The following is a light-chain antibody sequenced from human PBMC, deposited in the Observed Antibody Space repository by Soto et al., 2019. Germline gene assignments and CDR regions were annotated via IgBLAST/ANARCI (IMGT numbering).Light chain of an antibody. CDR2: GAS. CDR1: QSVRTN. CDR3: QQYDNWPPYT. J-gene: IGKJ2*01. V-gene: IGKV3-15*01. Sequence: EIVMTQSPATLSVSPGESATLSCRASQSVRTNLAWYQHKPGQAPRLLIYGASTRATGIPARFSDSGSGTEFTLTISSLQSEDFAVYYCQQYDNWPPYTFGQGAKLEIK.